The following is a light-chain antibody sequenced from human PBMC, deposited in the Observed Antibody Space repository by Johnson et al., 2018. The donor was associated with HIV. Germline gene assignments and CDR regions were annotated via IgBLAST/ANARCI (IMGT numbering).Light chain of an antibody. Sequence: QSLLTQSPSVSSAPGQKVTISCSGSSSNIGNNYVSWYQQLPGTAPKLLIYENSKRPSGIPDRFSGSKSGTSATLGITGLQTGDEADYYCGTWDTSLSAGGVFGSGTKVTVL. CDR1: SSNIGNNY. CDR3: GTWDTSLSAGGV. V-gene: IGLV1-51*02. J-gene: IGLJ1*01. CDR2: ENS.